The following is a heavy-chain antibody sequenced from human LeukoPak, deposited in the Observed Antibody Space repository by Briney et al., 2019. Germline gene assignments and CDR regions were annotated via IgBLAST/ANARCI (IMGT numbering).Heavy chain of an antibody. V-gene: IGHV3-48*04. D-gene: IGHD5-24*01. CDR1: GFTFSSYS. Sequence: PGGSLRLSCAASGFTFSSYSMNWVRQAPGKGLEWVSYISSSSSTIYYADSVKGRFTISRDNAKNSLYLQMNSLRAEDTAVYYCARLEEMAIDIWGQGTMVTVSS. CDR3: ARLEEMAIDI. CDR2: ISSSSSTI. J-gene: IGHJ3*02.